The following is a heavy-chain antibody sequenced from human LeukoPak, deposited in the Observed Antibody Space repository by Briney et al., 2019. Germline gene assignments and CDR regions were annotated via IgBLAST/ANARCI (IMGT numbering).Heavy chain of an antibody. CDR3: ANRGRIAAAGQFDC. Sequence: GGSLRLSCAASGFTFSSYAMSWVRQAPGKGLEWVSAISGSGGSTYYADSVKGRFTISRDNSKNTLYLQMNSLRAEDTAVYHCANRGRIAAAGQFDCWGQGTLVTVSS. CDR2: ISGSGGST. V-gene: IGHV3-23*01. J-gene: IGHJ4*02. CDR1: GFTFSSYA. D-gene: IGHD6-13*01.